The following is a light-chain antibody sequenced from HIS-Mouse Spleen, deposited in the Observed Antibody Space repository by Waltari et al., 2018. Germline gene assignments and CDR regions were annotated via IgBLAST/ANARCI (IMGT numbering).Light chain of an antibody. CDR3: AAWDDSLSGPV. J-gene: IGLJ3*02. CDR1: SSNIGSNY. V-gene: IGLV1-47*01. CDR2: RNT. Sequence: QSVLTQPPSASGTPGQRVTISCSGSSSNIGSNYVYWYQQLPGTAPKLLIYRNTPRPSGVPDRFSGSKSGTSASLAISGLRSEDEADYYCAAWDDSLSGPVCGVGTKLTVL.